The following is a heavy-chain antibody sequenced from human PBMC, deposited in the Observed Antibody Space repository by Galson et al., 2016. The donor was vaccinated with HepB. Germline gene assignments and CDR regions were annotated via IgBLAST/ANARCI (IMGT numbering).Heavy chain of an antibody. Sequence: ETLSLTCTVSGGSISSSSYYWGWIRQPPGKGLEWIGSIYYSGSTYYNPSLKSRVTISVDTSKNQFSLKLSSVTAADTAVYYCARSTVTTFYYWGQGTLVTVSP. CDR2: IYYSGST. J-gene: IGHJ4*02. CDR1: GGSISSSSYY. CDR3: ARSTVTTFYY. D-gene: IGHD4-17*01. V-gene: IGHV4-39*01.